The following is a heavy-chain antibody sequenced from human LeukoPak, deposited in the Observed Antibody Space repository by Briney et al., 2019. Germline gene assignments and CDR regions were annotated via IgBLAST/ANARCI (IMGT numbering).Heavy chain of an antibody. V-gene: IGHV4-39*07. CDR2: IYYSGST. CDR1: GGSISSSSYY. D-gene: IGHD3-9*01. CDR3: AGTDILTGYSWAFDI. Sequence: SETLSLTCTVSGGSISSSSYYWGWIRQPPGKGLEWIGSIYYSGSTNYNPSLKSRVTISVDTSKNQFSLKLSSVTAADTAVYYCAGTDILTGYSWAFDIWGQGTMVTVSS. J-gene: IGHJ3*02.